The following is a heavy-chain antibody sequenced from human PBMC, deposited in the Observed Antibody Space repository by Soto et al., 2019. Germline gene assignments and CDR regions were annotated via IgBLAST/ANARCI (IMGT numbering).Heavy chain of an antibody. CDR1: GFTFSSYG. D-gene: IGHD6-6*01. CDR3: ARDLEQLAFDY. J-gene: IGHJ4*02. CDR2: IWYYGSNK. V-gene: IGHV3-33*01. Sequence: QVQLVESGGGVVQPGRSLRLSCAASGFTFSSYGMHWVRQAPGKGLEWVAVIWYYGSNKYYADSVKGRFTISRDNSKNTLYLQMNSLRAEDTAVYYCARDLEQLAFDYWGQGTLVTVSS.